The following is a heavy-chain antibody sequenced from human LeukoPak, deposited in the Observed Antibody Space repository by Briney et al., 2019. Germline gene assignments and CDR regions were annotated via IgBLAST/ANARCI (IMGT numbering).Heavy chain of an antibody. CDR3: ARGVRIAVAGNIDY. CDR1: GFTFRNYA. V-gene: IGHV3-30*04. J-gene: IGHJ4*02. D-gene: IGHD6-19*01. CDR2: ISYDGANK. Sequence: GGSLRLSCAASGFTFRNYAMHWVRQAPGKGLEWVAVISYDGANKHYADSVKGRFTISRDNSKNTLYMQMNSLRAEDTAVYYCARGVRIAVAGNIDYWGQGTLVTVSS.